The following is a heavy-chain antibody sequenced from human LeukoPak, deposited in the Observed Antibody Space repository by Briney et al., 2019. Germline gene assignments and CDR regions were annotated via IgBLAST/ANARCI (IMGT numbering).Heavy chain of an antibody. CDR3: ARDRLFERAIAPLDY. Sequence: SGGSLRLSCAASGFTFSRYAMTWVRQAPGKGLEWVAVISYDGSNKYYADSVKSRFTISRDNSTDTLYLQMNSLRAEDTAEYYCARDRLFERAIAPLDYWGQGTLVTVSS. D-gene: IGHD3-16*02. J-gene: IGHJ4*02. CDR2: ISYDGSNK. V-gene: IGHV3-30-3*01. CDR1: GFTFSRYA.